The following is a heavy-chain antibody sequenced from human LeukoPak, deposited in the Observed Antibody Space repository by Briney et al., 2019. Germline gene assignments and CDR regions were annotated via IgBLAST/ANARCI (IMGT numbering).Heavy chain of an antibody. J-gene: IGHJ6*04. CDR1: GGSFSGYY. Sequence: PSETLSLTCAVYGGSFSGYYWSWIRQPPGKGLEWIGEINHSGSTNYNPSLKSRVTISVDTSKNQFSLKLSSVTAADMAVYYCARVLPFLEWLPPPDVWGKGTTVTVSS. V-gene: IGHV4-34*01. D-gene: IGHD3-3*01. CDR3: ARVLPFLEWLPPPDV. CDR2: INHSGST.